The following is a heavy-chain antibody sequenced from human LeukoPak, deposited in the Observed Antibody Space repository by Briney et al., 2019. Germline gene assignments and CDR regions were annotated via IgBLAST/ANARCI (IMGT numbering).Heavy chain of an antibody. D-gene: IGHD3-22*01. V-gene: IGHV3-7*01. CDR1: GFTFSSYW. J-gene: IGHJ4*02. CDR3: AREYYDNQFDY. CDR2: IKKDGSEK. Sequence: PGGSLRLSCAASGFTFSSYWMSWVRQAPGKGLEWVANIKKDGSEKYYVDSVKGRFTISRDNAKNSLYLQMNSLRAEDTAVYYCAREYYDNQFDYWGQGTLVTVSS.